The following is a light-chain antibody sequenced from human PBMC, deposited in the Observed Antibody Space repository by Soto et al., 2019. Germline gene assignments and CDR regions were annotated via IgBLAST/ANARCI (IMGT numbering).Light chain of an antibody. V-gene: IGKV3-20*01. Sequence: EIVLTQSPGTLSLSPGERATLSCRASQSVSSSYLAWYQQKPGQAPRLLIYGASSRATGIPDRFSGSGSGTDFTLTISRLEPEDFATYYCQQTYSAPPLFGQGTKVEIK. CDR1: QSVSSSY. CDR2: GAS. CDR3: QQTYSAPPL. J-gene: IGKJ1*01.